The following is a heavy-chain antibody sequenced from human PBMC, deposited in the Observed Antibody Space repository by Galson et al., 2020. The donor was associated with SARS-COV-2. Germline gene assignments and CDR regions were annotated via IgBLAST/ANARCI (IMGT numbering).Heavy chain of an antibody. CDR1: GFTFSNAW. V-gene: IGHV3-15*01. D-gene: IGHD3-22*01. Sequence: GESLQISCAASGFTFSNAWMSWVRQAPGKGLEWVCRIKSKTAGGTTDYAAPVKGRFTISRDDSKNTLYLQMNSLKTEDTAVYYCTTVTFYYDSSGYTNDAFDIWGQGTMVTVSS. J-gene: IGHJ3*02. CDR3: TTVTFYYDSSGYTNDAFDI. CDR2: IKSKTAGGTT.